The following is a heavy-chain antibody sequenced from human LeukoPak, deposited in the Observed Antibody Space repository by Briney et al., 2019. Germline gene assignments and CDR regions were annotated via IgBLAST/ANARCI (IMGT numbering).Heavy chain of an antibody. J-gene: IGHJ5*02. CDR1: GGSISSYY. CDR3: ASGAAAAVYGNWFDP. D-gene: IGHD6-13*01. Sequence: PSETLSLTCTVSGGSISSYYWSWIRQPPGKGLEWIGYIYYSGSTNYIPSLKSRVTISVDTSKNQFSLKLSSVTAADTAVYYCASGAAAAVYGNWFDPWGQGTLVTVSS. V-gene: IGHV4-59*08. CDR2: IYYSGST.